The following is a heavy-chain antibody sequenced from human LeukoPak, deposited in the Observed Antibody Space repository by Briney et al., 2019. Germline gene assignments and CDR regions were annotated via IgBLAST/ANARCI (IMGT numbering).Heavy chain of an antibody. CDR3: TRSSYNSGPNDY. D-gene: IGHD3-10*01. Sequence: PGGSLRLSCAASGFTFSSHWMSWVRQAPGKGLKWVANIKQDGSDKRYVDSVKGRFTISRDNTKTSFYLQMNSLRAEDTAVYYCTRSSYNSGPNDYWGQGILVTVSS. CDR1: GFTFSSHW. J-gene: IGHJ4*02. V-gene: IGHV3-7*01. CDR2: IKQDGSDK.